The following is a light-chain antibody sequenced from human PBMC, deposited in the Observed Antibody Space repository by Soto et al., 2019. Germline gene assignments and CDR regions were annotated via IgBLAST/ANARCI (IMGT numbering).Light chain of an antibody. CDR3: QQYYNTPLP. J-gene: IGKJ4*01. CDR2: WAS. Sequence: EIVMTQSPDSLAVSLGERATINCKSSQSVLYSSSNKDYLAWYQQKPGQPPKLLFYWASTRESGVPDRFSGSGSGTDFNFTSSSLQAEDVAMYYCQQYYNTPLPFGGGNKVEIK. CDR1: QSVLYSSSNKDY. V-gene: IGKV4-1*01.